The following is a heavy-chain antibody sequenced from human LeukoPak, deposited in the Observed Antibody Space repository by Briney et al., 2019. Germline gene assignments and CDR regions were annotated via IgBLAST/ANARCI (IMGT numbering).Heavy chain of an antibody. J-gene: IGHJ4*02. Sequence: PGGSLRLSCAASGFTFNSAWMNWVRQAPGMGLEWVGRIKSNTDGGTTDYAAPVKGRFAISRDDSENTPYLQMNSLKTEDTAVYYCTRTLKGGYFDYWGQGTLVTVSS. CDR1: GFTFNSAW. D-gene: IGHD2-8*01. CDR2: IKSNTDGGTT. V-gene: IGHV3-15*07. CDR3: TRTLKGGYFDY.